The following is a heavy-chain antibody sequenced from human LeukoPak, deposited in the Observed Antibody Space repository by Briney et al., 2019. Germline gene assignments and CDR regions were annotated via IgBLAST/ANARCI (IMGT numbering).Heavy chain of an antibody. J-gene: IGHJ3*02. Sequence: ASVKVSCKASGYTFTGYYMHWVRLAPGQGLEWMGWINPNSGGTNYAQKFQGWVTMTSDTSISTAYMELSRLRSDDTAVYYCARGGLIAVAGSRDAFDIWGQGTMVTVSS. V-gene: IGHV1-2*04. CDR1: GYTFTGYY. CDR3: ARGGLIAVAGSRDAFDI. CDR2: INPNSGGT. D-gene: IGHD6-19*01.